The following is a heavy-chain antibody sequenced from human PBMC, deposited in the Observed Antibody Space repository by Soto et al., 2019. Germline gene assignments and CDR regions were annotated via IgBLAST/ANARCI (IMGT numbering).Heavy chain of an antibody. CDR2: VYHTGRT. D-gene: IGHD3-3*01. CDR1: VGSISSYY. J-gene: IGHJ4*02. CDR3: ARDFAYFDS. V-gene: IGHV4-59*01. Sequence: SETLSLTCTVSVGSISSYYWSWIRQPPGKGLEWIGYVYHTGRTSYNPSLKSRVSISMDTSKNQFSLNLDSVTAADTAVYFCARDFAYFDSWGQGTLVTVSS.